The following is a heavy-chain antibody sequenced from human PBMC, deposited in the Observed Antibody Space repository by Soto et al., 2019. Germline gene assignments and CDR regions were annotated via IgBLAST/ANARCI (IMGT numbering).Heavy chain of an antibody. D-gene: IGHD1-1*01. CDR1: GFTFSDYY. J-gene: IGHJ4*02. V-gene: IGHV3-11*06. CDR2: IVSSSAYT. Sequence: QVQLVESGGGLVKPGGSLRLSCAASGFTFSDYYMTWIRQAPGKGLEWVSYIVSSSAYTNYADSVKGRFTISRDNAKNSLFLEMNRLRAEDTAVYYCARLRASSWYMGGYLDYWGQGTLVTVSS. CDR3: ARLRASSWYMGGYLDY.